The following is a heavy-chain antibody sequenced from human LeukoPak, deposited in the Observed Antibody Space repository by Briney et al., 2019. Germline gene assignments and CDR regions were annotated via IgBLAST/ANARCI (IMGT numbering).Heavy chain of an antibody. V-gene: IGHV3-23*01. J-gene: IGHJ4*02. CDR1: GFTFSAYA. CDR2: ISGSGGST. CDR3: AKDLIAAAMVYGFDY. D-gene: IGHD6-13*01. Sequence: GGSLRLSCAASGFTFSAYAMSWVRQAPGKGLEWVSSISGSGGSTYYADSVKGRFTISRDNSKNTPYLQMNSLRAEDTAVYYCAKDLIAAAMVYGFDYWGQGTLVTVSS.